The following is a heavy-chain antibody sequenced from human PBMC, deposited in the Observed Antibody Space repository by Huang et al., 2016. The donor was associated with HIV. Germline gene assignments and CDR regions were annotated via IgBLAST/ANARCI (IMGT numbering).Heavy chain of an antibody. CDR3: ARDATKNPRGWFDP. J-gene: IGHJ5*02. D-gene: IGHD3-10*01. CDR1: GGSLSGYY. V-gene: IGHV4-34*02. Sequence: QVHLQQWGAGLLKSAETLSLTCAVYGGSLSGYYWSCVRQTPGKGLEWIGEINHLGRPNYNPSLKSRVSISMDVSKKQFSLKLRSISDADTAVYFCARDATKNPRGWFDPWGQGTLVTVSS. CDR2: INHLGRP.